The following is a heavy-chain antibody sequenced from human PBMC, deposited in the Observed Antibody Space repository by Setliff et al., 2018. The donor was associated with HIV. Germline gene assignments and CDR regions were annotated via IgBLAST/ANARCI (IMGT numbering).Heavy chain of an antibody. D-gene: IGHD2-8*01. V-gene: IGHV1-8*02. Sequence: ASVKVSCKASGYTFTSNDINWVRQATGQGLEWMGWMNPNSGNTGYAQKFQGRVTMTRNTSISTVYMELNSPRSEDTAVYYCARGRYCTTLSCPYYFDYWGQGTLVTVSS. CDR3: ARGRYCTTLSCPYYFDY. CDR1: GYTFTSND. CDR2: MNPNSGNT. J-gene: IGHJ4*02.